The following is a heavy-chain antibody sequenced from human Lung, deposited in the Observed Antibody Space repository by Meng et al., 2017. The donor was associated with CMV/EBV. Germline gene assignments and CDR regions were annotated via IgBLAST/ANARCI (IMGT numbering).Heavy chain of an antibody. D-gene: IGHD6-19*01. CDR2: IKSKIDGGTT. Sequence: SXXASGFTFSDAWMSWVRQAAGKGLEWVGRIKSKIDGGTTDYAAPVKGRFTISRDDSRNTLYLQMNSLKTEDTAVYYCATDLRGRAVAGTYYYYGMDLWGQGXKVTVSS. CDR3: ATDLRGRAVAGTYYYYGMDL. CDR1: GFTFSDAW. V-gene: IGHV3-15*01. J-gene: IGHJ6*02.